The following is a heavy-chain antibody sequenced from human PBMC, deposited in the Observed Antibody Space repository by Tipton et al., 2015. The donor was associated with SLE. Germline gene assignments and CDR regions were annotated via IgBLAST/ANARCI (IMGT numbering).Heavy chain of an antibody. CDR1: GGSISSYY. CDR3: ARGYRYFDWLSSYYFDY. D-gene: IGHD3-9*01. Sequence: TLSLTCTVSGGSISSYYWNWFRQPPGKGLEWIGYIYYSGSTNYNPSLKSRVTISVDTSKNQFSLKLSSVTAADTAVYYCARGYRYFDWLSSYYFDYWGQGPLVTVSS. J-gene: IGHJ4*02. CDR2: IYYSGST. V-gene: IGHV4-59*01.